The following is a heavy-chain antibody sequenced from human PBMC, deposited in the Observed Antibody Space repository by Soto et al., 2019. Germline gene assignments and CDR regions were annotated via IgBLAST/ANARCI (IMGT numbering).Heavy chain of an antibody. CDR3: ATVGRYFDWLGDDY. V-gene: IGHV1-18*01. J-gene: IGHJ4*02. Sequence: GASVKVSCKASGYTFTSYGISWVRQAPGQGLEWMGWISAYNGNTNYAQKLQGRVTMTTDTSTSTAYMELRSLRSDDTAVYYCATVGRYFDWLGDDYWGQGTLVTVSS. CDR1: GYTFTSYG. D-gene: IGHD3-9*01. CDR2: ISAYNGNT.